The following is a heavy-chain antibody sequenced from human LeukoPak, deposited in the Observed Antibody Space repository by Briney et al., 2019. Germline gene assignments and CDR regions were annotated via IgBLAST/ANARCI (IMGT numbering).Heavy chain of an antibody. CDR2: INPNSGGT. Sequence: ASVKVSCKASGYTFTGYYMHWVRQAPGQGLEWMGWINPNSGGTNYAQKFQGRVTMTRDTSISTAYMELSRLRSDDTAVCYCARGVYDSSEGNWFDPWGQGTLVTVSS. J-gene: IGHJ5*02. CDR1: GYTFTGYY. CDR3: ARGVYDSSEGNWFDP. D-gene: IGHD3-22*01. V-gene: IGHV1-2*02.